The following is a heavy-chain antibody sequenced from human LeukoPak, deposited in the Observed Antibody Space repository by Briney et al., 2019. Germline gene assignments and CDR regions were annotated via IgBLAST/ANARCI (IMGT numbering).Heavy chain of an antibody. V-gene: IGHV4-38-2*02. CDR3: ARARVITMVRGVMTYYFDY. Sequence: TETPSLTCTVSGYSISSAYYWGWIRQPPGKGLGWIGTIYHSGSTYYNPSLKSRVTISVDTSKNQFSLKLSSVTAADTAVYYCARARVITMVRGVMTYYFDYWGQGTLVTVSS. J-gene: IGHJ4*02. CDR1: GYSISSAYY. D-gene: IGHD3-10*01. CDR2: IYHSGST.